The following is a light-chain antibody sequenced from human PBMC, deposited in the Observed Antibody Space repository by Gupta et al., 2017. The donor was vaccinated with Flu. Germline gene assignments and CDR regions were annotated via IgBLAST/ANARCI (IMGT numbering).Light chain of an antibody. CDR2: DAS. Sequence: EIVLTQSPATLSLSPGERATLSCRASESVRSNLAWYRQKPGQAPRLLIYDASNRATGIPARFSGSGSGTDFTLTISSLEPEDFAVYYCQQRTNWLFTFGPGTKVDIK. CDR3: QQRTNWLFT. V-gene: IGKV3-11*01. CDR1: ESVRSN. J-gene: IGKJ3*01.